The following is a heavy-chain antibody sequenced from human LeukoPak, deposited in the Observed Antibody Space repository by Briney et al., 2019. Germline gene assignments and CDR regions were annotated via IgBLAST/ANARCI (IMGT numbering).Heavy chain of an antibody. J-gene: IGHJ4*02. D-gene: IGHD6-19*01. Sequence: GGSLRLSCAAPGFIFDNYAIHWVRQAPGKGLEWVSLISGDGGSTFHADSVRGRFTISRDNTRKSLSLQMSSLRSEDTALYYCARESETSGWYDYWGQGTLVTVSS. CDR1: GFIFDNYA. CDR2: ISGDGGST. CDR3: ARESETSGWYDY. V-gene: IGHV3-43*02.